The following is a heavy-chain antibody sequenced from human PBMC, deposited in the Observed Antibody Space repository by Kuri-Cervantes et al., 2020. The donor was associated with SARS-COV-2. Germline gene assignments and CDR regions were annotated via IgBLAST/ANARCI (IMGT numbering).Heavy chain of an antibody. V-gene: IGHV3-30*02. D-gene: IGHD3-22*01. J-gene: IGHJ4*02. CDR1: GFTLGGSG. CDR3: ARLYYYDSWDY. Sequence: GESLKISCAASGFTLGGSGVHWVRQAPGKGLEWVAYMRYDEGNENYADSVKGRFTITSDNSKNSLYLQMNSLRAEDTAVYYCARLYYYDSWDYWGQGTLVTVSS. CDR2: MRYDEGNE.